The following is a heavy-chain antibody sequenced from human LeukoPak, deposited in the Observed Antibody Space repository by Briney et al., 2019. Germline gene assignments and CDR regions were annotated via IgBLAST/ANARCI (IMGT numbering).Heavy chain of an antibody. CDR2: IKESGSEK. CDR3: ARGWGEKGRCRGGTCNNPQFDY. CDR1: GFRFSYYW. J-gene: IGHJ4*02. V-gene: IGHV3-7*01. Sequence: GGSLRHSRAPSGFRFSYYWMTWVRQAPGKGQEWLANIKESGSEKYYVDSVKGRFTISRDNADNLVYLQMNSLRVEDTAVYYCARGWGEKGRCRGGTCNNPQFDYWGQGILVTVS. D-gene: IGHD3-16*01.